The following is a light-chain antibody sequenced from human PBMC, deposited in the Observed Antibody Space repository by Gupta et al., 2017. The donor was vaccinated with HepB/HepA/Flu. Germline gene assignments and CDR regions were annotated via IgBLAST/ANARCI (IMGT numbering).Light chain of an antibody. CDR3: ATWDDTLNGPV. Sequence: SVLTQPPSASGTPGQRVTISCYGSSANIGSNTVNWYQQLPGTAPNFLIYNNNQRPSGVPDRFSGSKSGTSASLAIGGLLSADEADYYCATWDDTLNGPVFGGGTKLTVL. CDR2: NNN. V-gene: IGLV1-44*01. CDR1: SANIGSNT. J-gene: IGLJ2*01.